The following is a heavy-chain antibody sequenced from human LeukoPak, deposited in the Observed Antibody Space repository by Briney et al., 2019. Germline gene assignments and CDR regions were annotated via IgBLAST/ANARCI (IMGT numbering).Heavy chain of an antibody. Sequence: ASVKVSCKASGYTFTGYYMHWVRQAPGQGLEWMGRINPNSGGTNYVQKFQGRVTMTRDTSISTAYMELSRLRSDDTAVYYCARDHDSSGYYLSDFDYWGQGTLVTVSS. CDR3: ARDHDSSGYYLSDFDY. CDR2: INPNSGGT. V-gene: IGHV1-2*06. J-gene: IGHJ4*02. CDR1: GYTFTGYY. D-gene: IGHD3-22*01.